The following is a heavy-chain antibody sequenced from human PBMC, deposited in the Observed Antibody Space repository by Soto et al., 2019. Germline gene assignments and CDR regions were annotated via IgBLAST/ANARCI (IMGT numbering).Heavy chain of an antibody. D-gene: IGHD3-10*01. CDR3: ARGGVPGVRYYCDD. Sequence: QVQLVESGGGVVQPGRSLRLSCAGSGFTFSDYAINWVRQAPGKGLEWVAVMSSDGANIYYADSVRGRFTISRDSSKNTVYLQMNSLGPEDTAVYYFARGGVPGVRYYCDDWGQGTQVIVSS. V-gene: IGHV3-30-3*01. J-gene: IGHJ4*02. CDR2: MSSDGANI. CDR1: GFTFSDYA.